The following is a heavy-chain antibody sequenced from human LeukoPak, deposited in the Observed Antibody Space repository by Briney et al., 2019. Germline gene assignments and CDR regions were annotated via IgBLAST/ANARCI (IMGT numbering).Heavy chain of an antibody. J-gene: IGHJ4*02. V-gene: IGHV4-59*01. Sequence: PSETLSLTCTDSGRSISSYYWSWTRRPPGEGLEWIGYIYYSGSTNYNPSLKSRVTISVDTSKNQSSLKLSSVTAADTAVYYCARRYSYGSYYFDYWGQGTLVTVSS. CDR2: IYYSGST. CDR3: ARRYSYGSYYFDY. CDR1: GRSISSYY. D-gene: IGHD5-18*01.